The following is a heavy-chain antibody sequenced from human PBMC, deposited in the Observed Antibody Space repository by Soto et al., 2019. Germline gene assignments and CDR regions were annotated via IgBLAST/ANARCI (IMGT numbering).Heavy chain of an antibody. Sequence: QVQLQESGPGLVKPSGTLSLTCDVSGGSISSSKWWNWVRQPPGKGLEWIGEIYHSGSTNYNSSLKSRVTISVDKSKNQCSLKLSSVTAADTALYYCASKDYADYGWFDPWGQGTLVTVSS. CDR1: GGSISSSKW. CDR3: ASKDYADYGWFDP. D-gene: IGHD4-17*01. J-gene: IGHJ5*02. V-gene: IGHV4-4*02. CDR2: IYHSGST.